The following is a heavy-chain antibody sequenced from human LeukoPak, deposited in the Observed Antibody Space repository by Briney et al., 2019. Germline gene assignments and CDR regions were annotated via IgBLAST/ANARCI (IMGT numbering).Heavy chain of an antibody. CDR1: GFSLSTRGVG. CDR2: IYWDDDK. V-gene: IGHV2-5*02. J-gene: IGHJ1*01. Sequence: SGPTLVNPPQTLTLTCTFSGFSLSTRGVGVGWIRQPPGKALQWLALIYWDDDKRYSPSLKSRLTITKDTSKNQVVVKMTNMDPVDTATYYWAHSRGWLHPGGYFQHWGQGTLVTVTA. D-gene: IGHD5-24*01. CDR3: AHSRGWLHPGGYFQH.